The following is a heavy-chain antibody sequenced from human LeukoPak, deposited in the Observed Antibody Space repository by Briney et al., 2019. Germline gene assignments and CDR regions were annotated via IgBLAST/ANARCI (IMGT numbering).Heavy chain of an antibody. Sequence: GASVKVSCKASGGTFSSYAISWVRQAPGQGLEWMGGIIPILGTANYAQKFQGRVTITADESTSTAYMELSSLRSEDTAVYYCATSHYYDSSGYYFHFDYWGQGTLVTVSS. CDR3: ATSHYYDSSGYYFHFDY. CDR2: IIPILGTA. D-gene: IGHD3-22*01. J-gene: IGHJ4*02. V-gene: IGHV1-69*13. CDR1: GGTFSSYA.